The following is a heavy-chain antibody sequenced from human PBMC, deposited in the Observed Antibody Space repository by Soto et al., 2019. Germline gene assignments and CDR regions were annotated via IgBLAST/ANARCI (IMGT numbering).Heavy chain of an antibody. CDR1: GFTFSSYG. J-gene: IGHJ4*02. CDR2: IWYDGSNK. D-gene: IGHD2-2*01. Sequence: QVQLVESGGGVVQPGRSLRLSCAASGFTFSSYGMHWVRQAPGKGLEWVAVIWYDGSNKYYADSVKGRFTISRDNSKNTLYLQMNSLRAEDTAVYYCARDLTSGSRYFDYWGQGTLVTVSS. V-gene: IGHV3-33*01. CDR3: ARDLTSGSRYFDY.